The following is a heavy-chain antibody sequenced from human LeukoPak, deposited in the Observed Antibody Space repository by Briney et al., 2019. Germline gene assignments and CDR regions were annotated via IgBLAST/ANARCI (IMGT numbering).Heavy chain of an antibody. Sequence: GGSLRLSCAASGFTFSSYGMHWVRQAPGKGLEWVAVIWYDGSNKYYADSVKGRFTISRDNSKNTLYLQMNSLRAEDTAVYYCARGPLPAYYYDSSGYFDYWGQGTLVTVSS. D-gene: IGHD3-22*01. CDR2: IWYDGSNK. CDR1: GFTFSSYG. V-gene: IGHV3-33*01. J-gene: IGHJ4*02. CDR3: ARGPLPAYYYDSSGYFDY.